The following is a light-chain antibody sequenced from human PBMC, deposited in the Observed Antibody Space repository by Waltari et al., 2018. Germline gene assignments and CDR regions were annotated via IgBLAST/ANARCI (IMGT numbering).Light chain of an antibody. CDR2: EVT. CDR1: SRDVGGYNS. CDR3: SSYADSDNLV. Sequence: QSALTQPPSASGSPGRSLAISCTGTSRDVGGYNSVSWYQQHPGKAPNLMIYEVTKRPSGVPDRFSGSKSGNTASLIVSGLQAEDEADYHCSSYADSDNLVFGGGTKLTVL. V-gene: IGLV2-8*01. J-gene: IGLJ3*02.